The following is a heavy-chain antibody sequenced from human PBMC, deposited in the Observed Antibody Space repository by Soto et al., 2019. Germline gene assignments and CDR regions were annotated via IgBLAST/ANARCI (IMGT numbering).Heavy chain of an antibody. J-gene: IGHJ4*02. CDR3: ARGWGRIFDY. V-gene: IGHV4-34*01. CDR1: GGSFSGYY. CDR2: INHSGST. D-gene: IGHD7-27*01. Sequence: SETLSLTCAVYGGSFSGYYWIWIRQPPGKGLEWIGEINHSGSTNYNPSLKSRVTISVDTSKNQFSLRLSSVTAADTAVYYCARGWGRIFDYWVQGTLVTSPQ.